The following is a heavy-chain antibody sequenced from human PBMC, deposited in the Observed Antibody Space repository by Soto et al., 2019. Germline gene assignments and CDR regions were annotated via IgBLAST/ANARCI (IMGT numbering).Heavy chain of an antibody. D-gene: IGHD3-22*01. Sequence: QLQLQESGPGLVKPSETLSLTCTVSGGSISSSSYYWGWIRQPPGKGLEWIGSIYYSGSTYYNPSLKSRVTISVDTSKNQFSLKLSSVPAADTAVYYCARQVIVVVIDYWGQGTLVTVSS. CDR3: ARQVIVVVIDY. CDR2: IYYSGST. V-gene: IGHV4-39*01. J-gene: IGHJ4*02. CDR1: GGSISSSSYY.